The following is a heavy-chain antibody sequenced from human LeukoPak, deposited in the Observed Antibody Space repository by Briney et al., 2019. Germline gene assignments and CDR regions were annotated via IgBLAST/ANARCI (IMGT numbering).Heavy chain of an antibody. CDR3: ARDLSSGYYVHWFDP. V-gene: IGHV3-30-3*01. CDR2: TSYDGSNK. D-gene: IGHD3-22*01. Sequence: GGSLRLSCAASGFTFSSYAMHWVRQAPGKGLEWVAVTSYDGSNKYYADSVKGRFTISRDNSKNTLYLQMNSLRAEDTAVYYCARDLSSGYYVHWFDPWGQGTLVTVSS. J-gene: IGHJ5*02. CDR1: GFTFSSYA.